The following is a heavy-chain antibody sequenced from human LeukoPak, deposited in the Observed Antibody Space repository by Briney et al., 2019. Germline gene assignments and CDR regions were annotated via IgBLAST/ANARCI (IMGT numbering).Heavy chain of an antibody. V-gene: IGHV3-23*01. Sequence: PGGSLRLSCAASGFTFSSYAMSWVRQAPGKGLDWVSAISGSGGSTYYADSVKGRFTISRDNSKNTLYLQMNSLRAEDTAVYYCAKDSYGDYGYWYFDLWGRGTLVTVSS. CDR2: ISGSGGST. CDR3: AKDSYGDYGYWYFDL. D-gene: IGHD4-17*01. J-gene: IGHJ2*01. CDR1: GFTFSSYA.